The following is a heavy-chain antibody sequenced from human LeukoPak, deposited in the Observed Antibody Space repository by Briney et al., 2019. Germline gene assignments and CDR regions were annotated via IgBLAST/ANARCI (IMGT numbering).Heavy chain of an antibody. CDR3: AKGDQHDFWSGYSGY. CDR1: GFTFSSYG. Sequence: TGGSLRLSCAASGFTFSSYGTHWVRQAPGKGLEWVAFIRYDGSNKYYADSVKGRFTISRDNSKNTLYLQMNSLRAEDTAVYYCAKGDQHDFWSGYSGYWGQGTLVTVSS. J-gene: IGHJ4*02. D-gene: IGHD3-3*01. CDR2: IRYDGSNK. V-gene: IGHV3-30*02.